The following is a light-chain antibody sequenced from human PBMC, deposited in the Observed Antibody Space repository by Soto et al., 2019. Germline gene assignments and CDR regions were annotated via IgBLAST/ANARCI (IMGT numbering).Light chain of an antibody. CDR1: SGHSSYA. J-gene: IGLJ3*02. CDR2: LNSDGSH. V-gene: IGLV4-69*01. CDR3: QTWGTGIRV. Sequence: QLVLTQPPSASTSLGASVKLTCTLSSGHSSYAIAWHQQQPEKGPRYLMKLNSDGSHSKGDGIPDRFSGSSSGAERYLTISILQSEDEADYYCQTWGTGIRVFGGGTKLTVL.